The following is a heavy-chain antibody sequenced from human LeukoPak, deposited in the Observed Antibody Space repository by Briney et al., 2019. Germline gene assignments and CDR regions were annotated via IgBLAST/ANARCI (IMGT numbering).Heavy chain of an antibody. V-gene: IGHV3-30-3*01. CDR2: ISYDGANK. D-gene: IGHD3-10*01. CDR1: GFTLSDYT. CDR3: ARSTTSDYYSP. Sequence: GGSLRLSCAASGFTLSDYTTHWLRQAPGKGLEWVAAISYDGANKYYADSVKGRFTISRDNSENTLYLQMNSLRTEDTAMYYCARSTTSDYYSPWGQGTLVTVSS. J-gene: IGHJ5*02.